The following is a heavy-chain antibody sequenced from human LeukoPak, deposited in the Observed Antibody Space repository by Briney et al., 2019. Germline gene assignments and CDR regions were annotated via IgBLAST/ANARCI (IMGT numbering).Heavy chain of an antibody. CDR3: ARIFIRNGYSSYFDC. Sequence: SETLSLTCTVSGFSISSGHYWGWVRPPPGAGLEWIGSVSQSGTTYYNPSLKSRVTTSVDMSKNQFSLRLRPVTAADTAVYYCARIFIRNGYSSYFDCWGQGTLVTVSS. D-gene: IGHD5-18*01. V-gene: IGHV4-38-2*02. J-gene: IGHJ4*02. CDR2: VSQSGTT. CDR1: GFSISSGHY.